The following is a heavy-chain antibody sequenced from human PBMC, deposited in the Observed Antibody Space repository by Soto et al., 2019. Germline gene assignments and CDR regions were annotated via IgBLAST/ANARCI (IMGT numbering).Heavy chain of an antibody. CDR2: IYSLGNT. Sequence: PSETLSLTCTVSGGSISSSSYYWGWIRQPPGQGLEWLGTIYSLGNTYYNPSLKSRVTISVDKSKSQLFLKLSSVTAADTAVYYCARPTMFYAFDIWGQGTMVTVSS. CDR1: GGSISSSSYY. J-gene: IGHJ3*02. CDR3: ARPTMFYAFDI. V-gene: IGHV4-39*01. D-gene: IGHD3-10*02.